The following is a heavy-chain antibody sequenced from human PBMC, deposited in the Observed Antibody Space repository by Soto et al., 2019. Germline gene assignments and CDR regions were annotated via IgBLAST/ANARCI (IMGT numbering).Heavy chain of an antibody. CDR2: IYYSGST. CDR1: GGSISSYY. V-gene: IGHV4-59*01. CDR3: ARVAEREPDDAFDI. Sequence: SETLSLTCTVSGGSISSYYWSWIRQPPGKGLEWIGYIYYSGSTNYNPSLKSRVTISVDTSKNQFSLKLSYVTAADTAVYYCARVAEREPDDAFDIWGQGTMVTVSS. J-gene: IGHJ3*02. D-gene: IGHD1-1*01.